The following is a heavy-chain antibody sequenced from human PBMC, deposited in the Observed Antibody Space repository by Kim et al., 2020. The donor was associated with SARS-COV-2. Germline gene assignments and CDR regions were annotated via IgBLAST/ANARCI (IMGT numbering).Heavy chain of an antibody. CDR3: AKDQGSSSYGMDV. CDR1: GFTFSSYG. V-gene: IGHV3-30*18. Sequence: GGSLRLSCAASGFTFSSYGMHWVRQAPGKGLEWVAVISYDGSNKYYADSVKGRFTISRDNSKNTLYLQMNSLRAEDTAVYYCAKDQGSSSYGMDVWGQGTTVTVSS. CDR2: ISYDGSNK. J-gene: IGHJ6*02. D-gene: IGHD6-13*01.